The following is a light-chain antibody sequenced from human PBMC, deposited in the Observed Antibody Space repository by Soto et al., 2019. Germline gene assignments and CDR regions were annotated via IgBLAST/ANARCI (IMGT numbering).Light chain of an antibody. V-gene: IGKV3-15*01. CDR1: QSVSNK. CDR3: QQYSKWPLT. CDR2: HAS. J-gene: IGKJ4*01. Sequence: EIVMTQSPATLSVSPGERATLSCRASQSVSNKLAWYQQKPGQAPRLLIYHASTRPTGIPARFSGSGSGTEFTLTISSLQSEDFAVYYCQQYSKWPLTFGGGTKVEIK.